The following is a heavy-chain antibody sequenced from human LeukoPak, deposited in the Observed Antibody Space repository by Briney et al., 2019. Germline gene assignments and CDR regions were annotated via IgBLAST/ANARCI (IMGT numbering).Heavy chain of an antibody. J-gene: IGHJ5*02. CDR3: ATSSSYYDSSGYYYPPRA. V-gene: IGHV1-69*13. Sequence: ASVKVSCKASGGTFGSYAISWVRQAPGQGLEWMGGIIPIFGTANYAQKFQGRVTITADESTSTAYMELSSLRSEDTAVYYCATSSSYYDSSGYYYPPRAWGQGTLVTVSS. CDR2: IIPIFGTA. D-gene: IGHD3-22*01. CDR1: GGTFGSYA.